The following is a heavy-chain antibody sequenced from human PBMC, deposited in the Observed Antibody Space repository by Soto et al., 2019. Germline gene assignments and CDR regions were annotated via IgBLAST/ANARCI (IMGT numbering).Heavy chain of an antibody. J-gene: IGHJ4*02. CDR3: ARARIAAAGTAYFDY. D-gene: IGHD6-13*01. Sequence: QVQLVESGGGVVRPGRSLRLSCAASGFTFSNYGMHWVRQAPGKGLEWVAAIWYDGSNKYYADSVKGRFTISRDISKNPLYLQMNSLRAEDTAVYYCARARIAAAGTAYFDYWGQGTLVTVSS. CDR1: GFTFSNYG. CDR2: IWYDGSNK. V-gene: IGHV3-33*01.